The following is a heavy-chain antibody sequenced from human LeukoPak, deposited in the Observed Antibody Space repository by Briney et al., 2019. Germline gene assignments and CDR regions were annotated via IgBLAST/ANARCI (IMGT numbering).Heavy chain of an antibody. CDR1: GGSISSGGYY. CDR3: RRDRKEVRGVSYYYSGMDS. CDR2: IYYSGST. Sequence: SETLSLTCTVSGGSISSGGYYWSWIRQHPGKGLEWIEYIYYSGSTYYNPSLKSRVTISVDTSKNQFSLKLSSVTAADPAVYYCRRDRKEVRGVSYYYSGMDSGAQGTP. D-gene: IGHD3-10*01. V-gene: IGHV4-31*03. J-gene: IGHJ6*02.